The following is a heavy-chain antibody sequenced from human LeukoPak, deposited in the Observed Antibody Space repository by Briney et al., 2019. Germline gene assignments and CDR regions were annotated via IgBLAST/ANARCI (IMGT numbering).Heavy chain of an antibody. D-gene: IGHD2-2*01. J-gene: IGHJ4*02. CDR3: AHGSMYQLDY. CDR1: GFSFSSHS. V-gene: IGHV3-23*01. Sequence: GGTLRLSCAASGFSFSSHSMSWVRQARGKGLEWVSGILGGAGSTYYADSVKGRFTISRDNSKNTLYLQMNSLRAEDTAVYYCAHGSMYQLDYWGQGTLVTVSS. CDR2: ILGGAGST.